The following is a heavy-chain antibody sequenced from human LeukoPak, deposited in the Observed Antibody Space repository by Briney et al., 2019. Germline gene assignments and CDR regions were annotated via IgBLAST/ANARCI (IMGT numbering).Heavy chain of an antibody. Sequence: GGSLRLSCAASGFTFSSYAMNWVRQTPGKGLEWVSFITGDAGTTSYADSVKGRFTISRDNFKNTLYLQLDSLSAEDTAVYYCAKNTGNGHWLIEYWGQGTLVTVSS. CDR2: ITGDAGTT. V-gene: IGHV3-23*01. D-gene: IGHD4-23*01. CDR1: GFTFSSYA. J-gene: IGHJ4*02. CDR3: AKNTGNGHWLIEY.